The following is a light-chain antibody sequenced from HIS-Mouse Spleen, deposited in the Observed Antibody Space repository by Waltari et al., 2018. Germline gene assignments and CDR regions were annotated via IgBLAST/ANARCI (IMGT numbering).Light chain of an antibody. V-gene: IGKV3-11*01. CDR2: DAS. J-gene: IGKJ5*01. CDR1: QGVSSY. Sequence: EIVLTQSPATLSLSPGERATPSCRASQGVSSYLAWYQQKPGQAPRLLIYDASNRATGIPARFSGSGSGTYFTLTISSLEPEDFAVYYCQQRSTTFGQGTRLEIK. CDR3: QQRSTT.